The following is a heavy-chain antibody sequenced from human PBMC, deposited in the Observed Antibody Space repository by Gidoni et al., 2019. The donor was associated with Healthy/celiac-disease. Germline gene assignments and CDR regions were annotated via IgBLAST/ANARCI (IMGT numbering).Heavy chain of an antibody. J-gene: IGHJ4*02. CDR2: ISYDGSNK. Sequence: QVQLVESGGGVVQPGRSLRLSCAASGVTFSSYAMHWVRQAPGKGLEWVAVISYDGSNKYYADSVKGRFTISRDNSKNTLYLQMNSLRAEDTAVYYCARDRITGTTAFDYWGQGTLVTVSS. D-gene: IGHD1-7*01. CDR3: ARDRITGTTAFDY. V-gene: IGHV3-30-3*01. CDR1: GVTFSSYA.